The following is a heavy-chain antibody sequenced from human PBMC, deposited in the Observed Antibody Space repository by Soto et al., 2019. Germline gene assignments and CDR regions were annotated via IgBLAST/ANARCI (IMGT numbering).Heavy chain of an antibody. Sequence: GGSLRLSCAAAGFTFSDYCMSWVRLAPGKGLEWVSVIYSGGSTYYADSVKGRFTISRDNSKNTLYLQMNSLRAEDTAVYYCARDRVESGYPEYFQHWGQGTLVTVSS. CDR2: IYSGGST. V-gene: IGHV3-53*01. CDR3: ARDRVESGYPEYFQH. J-gene: IGHJ1*01. CDR1: GFTFSDYC. D-gene: IGHD3-22*01.